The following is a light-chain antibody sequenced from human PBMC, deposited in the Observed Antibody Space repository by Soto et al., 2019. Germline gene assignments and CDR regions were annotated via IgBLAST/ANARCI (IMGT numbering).Light chain of an antibody. Sequence: DIQMTQSPSSLSASVGDRVTITCRASQSISIYLNWYQQKLGKAPKLLIYAASNLQSGVPSRFSGSGSMTDFTLTISSLQPEDFATYYCQQTYTTPRTFGHGTKVEIK. CDR1: QSISIY. CDR2: AAS. V-gene: IGKV1-39*01. CDR3: QQTYTTPRT. J-gene: IGKJ1*01.